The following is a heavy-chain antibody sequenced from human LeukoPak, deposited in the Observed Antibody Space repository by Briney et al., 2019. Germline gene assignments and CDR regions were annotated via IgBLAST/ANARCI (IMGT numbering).Heavy chain of an antibody. CDR1: GFTFSSYA. V-gene: IGHV3-23*01. D-gene: IGHD3-10*01. CDR2: ISVSGENT. CDR3: AKYGSGTYYNGLH. J-gene: IGHJ4*02. Sequence: GGSLRLSCAASGFTFSSYAMTWVRQAPGKGLQWVATISVSGENTYYADSVKGRFTISRDISKSTLYLQMNSLRDEDTALYYCAKYGSGTYYNGLHWGQGTLVTVSS.